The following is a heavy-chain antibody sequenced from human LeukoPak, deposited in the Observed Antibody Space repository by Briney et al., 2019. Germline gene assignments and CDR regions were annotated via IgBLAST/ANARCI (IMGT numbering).Heavy chain of an antibody. J-gene: IGHJ4*02. CDR1: GFTLSNYE. D-gene: IGHD5-24*01. Sequence: GGSLSLSCAASGFTLSNYEMDCVRQAPGERVEWISYISGSGNTMYYADSVKGRFTISRDNAKDSLSLQLNSLRVEDTAVYYCARDAGIDGTDFDYWGQGALVTVSS. CDR2: ISGSGNTM. CDR3: ARDAGIDGTDFDY. V-gene: IGHV3-48*03.